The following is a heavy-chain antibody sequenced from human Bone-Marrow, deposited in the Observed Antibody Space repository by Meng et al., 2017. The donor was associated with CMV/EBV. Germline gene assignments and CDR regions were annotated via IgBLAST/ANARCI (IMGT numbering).Heavy chain of an antibody. V-gene: IGHV3-21*01. CDR2: ISSSSSYI. CDR1: GFTFSSYS. CDR3: ARDRPDTAMVTYYYGMDV. D-gene: IGHD5-18*01. Sequence: GGSLRLSCAASGFTFSSYSMNWVRQAPGKGLEWVSSISSSSSYIYYADSVKGRFTISRDNAKNSLYLQMNSLRAEDTAVYYCARDRPDTAMVTYYYGMDVWGQGTTVTFSS. J-gene: IGHJ6*02.